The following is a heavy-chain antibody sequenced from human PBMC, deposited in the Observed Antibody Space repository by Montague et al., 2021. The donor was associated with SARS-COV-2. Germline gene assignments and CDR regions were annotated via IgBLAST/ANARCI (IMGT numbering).Heavy chain of an antibody. CDR2: IYTSGST. D-gene: IGHD3-10*01. V-gene: IGHV4-61*02. CDR3: ARVGVGTMVRGVIPAYYYYGMDV. CDR1: GGSISSGSYY. Sequence: TLSLTCTVSGGSISSGSYYWSWIRQPAGKGLEWIGRIYTSGSTNYNPCLKSRVTISVDTSKNQFSLRLNSVTAADTAVYYCARVGVGTMVRGVIPAYYYYGMDVWGQGTTVTVSS. J-gene: IGHJ6*02.